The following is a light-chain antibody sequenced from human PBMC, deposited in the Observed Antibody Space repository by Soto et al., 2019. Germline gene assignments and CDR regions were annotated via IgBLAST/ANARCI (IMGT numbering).Light chain of an antibody. V-gene: IGKV3-11*01. CDR3: QQRSDWPVT. CDR1: QSVRSS. CDR2: DAS. Sequence: EIVLTQSPATLSLSPGERATLSCRASQSVRSSLAWYQQKPDQAPRHLIYDASNRATGIPARFSGSGSGTDFTLTISRLEPEDFAVYYCQQRSDWPVTFGPGTKVDSK. J-gene: IGKJ3*01.